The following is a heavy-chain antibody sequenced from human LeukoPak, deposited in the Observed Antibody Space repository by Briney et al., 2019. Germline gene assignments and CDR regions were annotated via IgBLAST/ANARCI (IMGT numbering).Heavy chain of an antibody. CDR1: GGSVGSDY. J-gene: IGHJ1*01. CDR2: ISYSGDT. CDR3: ARGSGWYPH. V-gene: IGHV4-59*02. D-gene: IGHD6-19*01. Sequence: SETLSLTCSVSGGSVGSDYWSWVRQPPGKGLEWIGYISYSGDTKYNPSLKSRLSMSVDTSKNQCSLMLTSVTAADTAVYYCARGSGWYPHWGQGTLVTVSS.